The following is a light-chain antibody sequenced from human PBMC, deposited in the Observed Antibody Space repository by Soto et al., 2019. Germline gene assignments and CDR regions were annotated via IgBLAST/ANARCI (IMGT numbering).Light chain of an antibody. V-gene: IGKV1-39*01. J-gene: IGKJ5*01. CDR2: AAS. Sequence: DIQMTQSPSSLSASVGDRVTITCRASESIARHLNWYQQKPGKAPKLLIYAASSLQNGVPSRFRGGGSWTDFTLTISNLQPEDVATYYCQQTYSTLSITFGQGTRLEIK. CDR1: ESIARH. CDR3: QQTYSTLSIT.